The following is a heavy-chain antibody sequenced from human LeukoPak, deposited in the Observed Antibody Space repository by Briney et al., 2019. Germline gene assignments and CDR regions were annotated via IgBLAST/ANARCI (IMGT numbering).Heavy chain of an antibody. CDR1: RFTFNRYA. CDR3: AKWDENFYYMDV. Sequence: GGSLRLSCTASRFTFNRYAMSWVRQAPGKGLEWVSSISGSGGGIFYASSVRGRFTISRDNSKDTVFLQMNGLRAEDTAIYYCAKWDENFYYMDVWGQGTTVTVSS. CDR2: ISGSGGGI. V-gene: IGHV3-23*01. J-gene: IGHJ6*03. D-gene: IGHD1-26*01.